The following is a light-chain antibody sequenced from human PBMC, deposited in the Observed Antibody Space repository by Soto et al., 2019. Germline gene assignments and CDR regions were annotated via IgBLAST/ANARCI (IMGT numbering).Light chain of an antibody. CDR2: AAS. CDR1: QSINIY. CDR3: QQSYRSPYT. J-gene: IGKJ2*01. V-gene: IGKV1-39*01. Sequence: IQLTQSPSSLSASVGDRVTVTCRASQSINIYLNWYQQKPGRAPTLLIYAASSLQSGVPSRFSGGGSRTDFTLTISSLQPEDFATYYCQQSYRSPYTFGQGTKLEI.